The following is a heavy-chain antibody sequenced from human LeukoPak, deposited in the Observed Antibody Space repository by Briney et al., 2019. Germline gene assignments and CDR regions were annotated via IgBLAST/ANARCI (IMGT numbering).Heavy chain of an antibody. V-gene: IGHV4-39*07. Sequence: SSETLSLTCTVSGGSISSSSYYWGWIRQPPGKGLEWIGSLYYSGSTYYNPSLKSRVTISVDTSKNQFSLKLSSVTAADTAVYYCARDLIETYYYDSSGYNWFDPWGQGTLVTVSS. CDR1: GGSISSSSYY. D-gene: IGHD3-22*01. CDR2: LYYSGST. CDR3: ARDLIETYYYDSSGYNWFDP. J-gene: IGHJ5*02.